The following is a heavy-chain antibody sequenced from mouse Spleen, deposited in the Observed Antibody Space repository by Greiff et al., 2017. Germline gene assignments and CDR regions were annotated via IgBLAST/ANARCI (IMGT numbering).Heavy chain of an antibody. V-gene: IGHV5-9-1*01. CDR1: GFTFSSYA. CDR3: ARRDDYPYYAMDY. J-gene: IGHJ4*01. CDR2: ISSGGSYT. Sequence: EVKLMESGGGLVKPGGSLKLSCAASGFTFSSYAMSWVRQTPEKRLEWVATISSGGSYTYYPDSVKGRFTISRDNAKNTLYLQMSSLRSEDTAMYYCARRDDYPYYAMDYWGQGTSVTVSS. D-gene: IGHD2-4*01.